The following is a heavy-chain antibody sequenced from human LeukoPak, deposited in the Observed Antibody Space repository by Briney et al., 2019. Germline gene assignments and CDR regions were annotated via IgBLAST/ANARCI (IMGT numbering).Heavy chain of an antibody. CDR3: ARGSSSWLDYYIDV. V-gene: IGHV4-39*07. CDR1: GASINSGNYY. J-gene: IGHJ6*03. D-gene: IGHD6-13*01. CDR2: VPYRGSA. Sequence: SETLSLTCTVSGASINSGNYYWGWIRQPPGKGLEWIGSVPYRGSANFNPSLKNRVAISPDTSGSHFSLKLTSVTSADTAVYYCARGSSSWLDYYIDVWAKGTTVTVSS.